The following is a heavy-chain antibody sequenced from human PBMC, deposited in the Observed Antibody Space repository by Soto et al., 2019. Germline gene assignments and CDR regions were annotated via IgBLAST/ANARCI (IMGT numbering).Heavy chain of an antibody. D-gene: IGHD3-22*01. V-gene: IGHV3-7*01. CDR1: GFTFSSYW. CDR2: IKQDGSEK. J-gene: IGHJ4*02. CDR3: ASTGIYYYDSSGYFDY. Sequence: GSLRLSCAASGFTFSSYWMSWVRQAPGKGLEWVANIKQDGSEKYYVDSVKGRFTISRDNAKNSLYLQMNSLRAEDTAVYYCASTGIYYYDSSGYFDYWGQGTLVTVSS.